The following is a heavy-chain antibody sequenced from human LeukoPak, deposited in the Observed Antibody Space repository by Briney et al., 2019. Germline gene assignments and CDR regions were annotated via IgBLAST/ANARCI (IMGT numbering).Heavy chain of an antibody. CDR2: IYYSGST. J-gene: IGHJ3*02. D-gene: IGHD3-10*01. CDR1: GGSISSYY. Sequence: PSETLSLTCTVSGGSISSYYWSWIRQPPGKGLEWIGYIYYSGSTNYNPSLKSRVTISVDTSKTQFSLKLRSVTAADTAVYYCAREGGGSGSFLMDAFDIWGQGTMVTVSS. CDR3: AREGGGSGSFLMDAFDI. V-gene: IGHV4-59*01.